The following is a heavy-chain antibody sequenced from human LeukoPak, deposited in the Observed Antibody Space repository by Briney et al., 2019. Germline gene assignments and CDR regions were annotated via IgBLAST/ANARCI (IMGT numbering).Heavy chain of an antibody. J-gene: IGHJ4*02. V-gene: IGHV3-43*01. CDR3: AKDMSGYSGLDY. D-gene: IGHD5-12*01. CDR2: INWDGGNT. Sequence: GGSLRLSCAASGFTFDDYTMHWVRQAPGKGLEWVSLINWDGGNTYYADSVKGRFTISGDNSKNSLYLQMNSLRTEDTALYYCAKDMSGYSGLDYWGQGTLVTVSS. CDR1: GFTFDDYT.